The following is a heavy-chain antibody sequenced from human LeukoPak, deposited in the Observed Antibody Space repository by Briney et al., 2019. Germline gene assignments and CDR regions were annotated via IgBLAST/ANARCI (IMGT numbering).Heavy chain of an antibody. V-gene: IGHV3-21*01. Sequence: GGSLRLTCTASGFTFSSFNMNWARQAPGKGLEWVASISGSSSYRNYADSVKGRFTISRDNAKNSVYLQMNSLRAEETAVYYCARSAYGDSAFEYWGQGTLITVPS. J-gene: IGHJ4*02. CDR3: ARSAYGDSAFEY. D-gene: IGHD4-17*01. CDR2: ISGSSSYR. CDR1: GFTFSSFN.